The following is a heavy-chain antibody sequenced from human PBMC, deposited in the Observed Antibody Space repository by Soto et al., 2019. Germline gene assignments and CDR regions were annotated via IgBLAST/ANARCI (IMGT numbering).Heavy chain of an antibody. CDR3: ATGGRGYSYAPRFYFEY. D-gene: IGHD5-18*01. Sequence: QVQLVQSGAEVKKPGSSVKVTCKDSGAIFSSNAISWVRQAPGQGLEWMGGILPIFGRTNYAQKFQGRVTITADESTRTPYMELSSLKSEDTAVYYCATGGRGYSYAPRFYFEYWGQGTLVTVSS. CDR2: ILPIFGRT. J-gene: IGHJ4*02. V-gene: IGHV1-69*01. CDR1: GAIFSSNA.